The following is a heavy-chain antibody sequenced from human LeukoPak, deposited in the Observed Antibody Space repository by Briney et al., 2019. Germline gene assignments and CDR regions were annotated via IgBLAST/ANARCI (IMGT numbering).Heavy chain of an antibody. Sequence: PGGSLRLSCAASGFTVSSNDMSWVRQAPGKGLEWVSGIYSGGSTYYAASVKDRFTISRDNSKNTLNLQMNSLRAEDAAVYYCARGYSSDNWGQGTLVTVSS. CDR1: GFTVSSND. CDR2: IYSGGST. J-gene: IGHJ4*02. D-gene: IGHD2-21*01. CDR3: ARGYSSDN. V-gene: IGHV3-66*01.